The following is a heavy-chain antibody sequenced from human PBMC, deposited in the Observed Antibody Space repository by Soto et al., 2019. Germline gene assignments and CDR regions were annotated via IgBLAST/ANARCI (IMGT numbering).Heavy chain of an antibody. Sequence: PGGSLRLSCVASEFTFRSYGMHWVRQAPGKGLEWVALISYEGSSKHYADSVKGRFTISRDNSKNTVYLQMNSLRPEDTAVYYCAKDRGSSGSYFDYWGQATVVTVS. CDR1: EFTFRSYG. D-gene: IGHD3-10*01. CDR2: ISYEGSSK. CDR3: AKDRGSSGSYFDY. V-gene: IGHV3-30*18. J-gene: IGHJ4*02.